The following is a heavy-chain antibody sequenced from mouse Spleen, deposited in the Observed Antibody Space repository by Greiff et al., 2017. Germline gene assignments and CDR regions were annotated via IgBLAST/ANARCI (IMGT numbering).Heavy chain of an antibody. CDR3: ARNDYYYGSLDY. CDR2: IWGGGST. Sequence: QVQLQQSGPGLVAPSQSLSITCTVSGFPLSRISVNWVRQPPGKGLEWLGMIWGGGSTDYNSALKSRLSISKDNSKSQVFLKMNSLQTDDTAMYYCARNDYYYGSLDYWGQGTTLTVSS. J-gene: IGHJ2*01. V-gene: IGHV2-6-4*01. CDR1: GFPLSRIS. D-gene: IGHD1-1*01.